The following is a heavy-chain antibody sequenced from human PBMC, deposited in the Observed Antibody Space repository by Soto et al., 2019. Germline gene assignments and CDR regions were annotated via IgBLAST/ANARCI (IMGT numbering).Heavy chain of an antibody. D-gene: IGHD3-9*01. Sequence: PSETLSLTCAVSGGSISSSNWWSWIRQPPGKGLEWIGSIYYSGSTYYNPSLKSRVTISVDTSKNQFSLKPSSVTAADTAVYYCARPSPNFDWLLSDWGQGTLVTVSS. V-gene: IGHV4-39*01. CDR1: GGSISSSNW. CDR2: IYYSGST. CDR3: ARPSPNFDWLLSD. J-gene: IGHJ4*02.